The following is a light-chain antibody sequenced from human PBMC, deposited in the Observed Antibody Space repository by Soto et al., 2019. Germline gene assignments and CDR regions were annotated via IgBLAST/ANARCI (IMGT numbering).Light chain of an antibody. CDR3: SSYTTSSPHVV. V-gene: IGLV2-14*01. Sequence: QSALTQPASVSGSPGQSITISCTGTGSDVGGYNYVSWYQQHPGKAPKLMIYDVSNRPSGVSNRFSGSKSGNTASLTISGLQAEDEADYYCSSYTTSSPHVVFGGGTKLTVL. CDR1: GSDVGGYNY. J-gene: IGLJ2*01. CDR2: DVS.